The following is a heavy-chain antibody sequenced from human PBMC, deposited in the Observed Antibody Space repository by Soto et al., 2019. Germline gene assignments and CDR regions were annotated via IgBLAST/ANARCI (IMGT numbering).Heavy chain of an antibody. CDR3: ARDVMIRGEGWLDP. CDR2: IYYSGGT. V-gene: IGHV4-59*01. Sequence: QVQLQESGPGLVKASETLSLTCSVSGDSIRGYYWTWIRQPPGKGLELIGYIYYSGGTKYNPSLNGRVSISLDTSKNQFSLRLNSVTAADTAVYYCARDVMIRGEGWLDPWGQGTLVIVSS. J-gene: IGHJ5*02. D-gene: IGHD2-21*01. CDR1: GDSIRGYY.